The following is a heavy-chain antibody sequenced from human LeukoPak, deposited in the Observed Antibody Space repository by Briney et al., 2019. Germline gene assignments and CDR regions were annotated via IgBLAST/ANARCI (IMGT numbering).Heavy chain of an antibody. D-gene: IGHD6-13*01. V-gene: IGHV3-30*04. Sequence: GGSLRLSCAASGFTFSSYAMHWVRQAPGKGLEWVAVISYDGSNKYYADSVKGRFTISRDNSKNTLYLQMNSLRAEDTAVYYCARAQLVRGYFDYWGQGTLATVSS. CDR2: ISYDGSNK. CDR1: GFTFSSYA. J-gene: IGHJ4*02. CDR3: ARAQLVRGYFDY.